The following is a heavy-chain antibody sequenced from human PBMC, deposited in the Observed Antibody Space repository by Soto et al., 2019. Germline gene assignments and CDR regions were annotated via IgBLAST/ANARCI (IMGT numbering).Heavy chain of an antibody. CDR2: IIPIFGTA. V-gene: IGHV1-69*13. J-gene: IGHJ6*02. CDR3: ASASRDFGVVIMDHYYGMDV. D-gene: IGHD3-3*01. Sequence: ASVKVSCKASGGTFSSYAISWVRQAPGQGLEWMGGIIPIFGTANYAQKFQGRVTITADESTSTAYMELSSLRSEDTAVYYCASASRDFGVVIMDHYYGMDVWGQGTTVTVSS. CDR1: GGTFSSYA.